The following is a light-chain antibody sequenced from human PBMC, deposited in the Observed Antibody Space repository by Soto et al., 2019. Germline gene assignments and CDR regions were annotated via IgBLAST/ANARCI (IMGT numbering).Light chain of an antibody. CDR2: DAS. CDR1: QDISNY. V-gene: IGKV1-33*01. Sequence: DIQLTQSPSSLSASVGDRVTLTCQASQDISNYLNWYQQKPGQAPKLLIYDASNLETGVPSRFSGSGSGTDFTFTISSLQPEDIAAYYCQQYDNRPPYTFGQGTKLEIK. CDR3: QQYDNRPPYT. J-gene: IGKJ2*01.